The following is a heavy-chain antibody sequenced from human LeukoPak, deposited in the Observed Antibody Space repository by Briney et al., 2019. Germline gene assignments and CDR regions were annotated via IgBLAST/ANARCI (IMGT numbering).Heavy chain of an antibody. CDR2: ISSSGSTI. V-gene: IGHV3-48*03. CDR1: GFTFSSYE. Sequence: QPGXSLRLSCAASGFTFSSYEMNWVRQAPGKGLEGGSYISSSGSTIYYADSVKGRFTISRDKAKKSMYLQMNSLRAEDTAVYYCARDGATYCSSTSCSNKGADYWGQGTLVTVSS. J-gene: IGHJ4*02. D-gene: IGHD2-2*01. CDR3: ARDGATYCSSTSCSNKGADY.